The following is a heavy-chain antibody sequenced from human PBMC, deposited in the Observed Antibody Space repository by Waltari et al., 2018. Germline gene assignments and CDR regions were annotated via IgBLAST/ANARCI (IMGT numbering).Heavy chain of an antibody. J-gene: IGHJ4*02. V-gene: IGHV3-33*01. D-gene: IGHD3-10*01. Sequence: QVQLVESGGGVAQPGRSLRLSCAASGFTFSSYGMHWVRQAPGKGVEWVAVIWYDGSNKSYADSVKGRFTISRDNSKNTLYLQMNSLRAEDTAVYYCMCFGESFDHWGQGILVTVSS. CDR1: GFTFSSYG. CDR2: IWYDGSNK. CDR3: MCFGESFDH.